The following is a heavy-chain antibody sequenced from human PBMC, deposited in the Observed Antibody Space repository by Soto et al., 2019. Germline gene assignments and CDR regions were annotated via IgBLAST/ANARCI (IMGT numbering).Heavy chain of an antibody. J-gene: IGHJ6*02. CDR2: ITPFNANT. Sequence: QMQLVQSGAEVKKTGSAVKVSCKASGYTFPYRYLHWVRQAPGQALEWMGWITPFNANTNYAQKFQDRVNITRDRSMSTAYMELSSLRAEDTAMYYCARGGKVTTLGYGMDVGGQGTTVTVSS. D-gene: IGHD4-17*01. CDR1: GYTFPYRY. V-gene: IGHV1-45*02. CDR3: ARGGKVTTLGYGMDV.